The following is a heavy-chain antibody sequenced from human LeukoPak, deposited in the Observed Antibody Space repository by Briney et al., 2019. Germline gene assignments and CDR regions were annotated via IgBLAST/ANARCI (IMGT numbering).Heavy chain of an antibody. J-gene: IGHJ3*02. CDR1: GGSISSGSYY. Sequence: SETLSLTCTVSGGSISSGSYYWSWIRQPAGKGLEWIGRIYTSGSTNYNPSLKSRVTISVDTSKNQFSLKLSSVTAADTAVYYCARDLVRRGIQLWLGAFDIWGQGTLVTVSS. CDR3: ARDLVRRGIQLWLGAFDI. CDR2: IYTSGST. D-gene: IGHD5-18*01. V-gene: IGHV4-61*02.